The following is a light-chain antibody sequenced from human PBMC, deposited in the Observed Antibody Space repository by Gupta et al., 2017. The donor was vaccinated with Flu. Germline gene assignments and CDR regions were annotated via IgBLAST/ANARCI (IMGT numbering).Light chain of an antibody. CDR1: QSVLSSSNNENY. CDR3: QQSYTTPYT. Sequence: LGERATISCKSSQSVLSSSNNENYLVWYQQKPGQAPKLLINWASTRESGVPDRFSGSVSGTDFTLTISSLQAEDVAVYYCQQSYTTPYTFGQGTKLEIK. V-gene: IGKV4-1*01. J-gene: IGKJ2*01. CDR2: WAS.